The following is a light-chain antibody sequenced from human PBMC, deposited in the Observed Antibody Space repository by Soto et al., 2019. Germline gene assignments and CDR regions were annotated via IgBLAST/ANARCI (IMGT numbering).Light chain of an antibody. J-gene: IGKJ2*01. CDR2: AAS. CDR1: QNIDSY. V-gene: IGKV1-39*01. Sequence: DIQMTQSPSSLSASVGDRVTITCRASQNIDSYLNWYQQKPGRAPKLLIYAASSLQSGVPARFSGGGSGTDFTLTITSLQPEDFATYYFQQGDGAPPYTVGQGTKLEL. CDR3: QQGDGAPPYT.